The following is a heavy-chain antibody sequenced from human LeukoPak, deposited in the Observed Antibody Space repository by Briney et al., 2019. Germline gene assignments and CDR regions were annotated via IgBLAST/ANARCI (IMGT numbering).Heavy chain of an antibody. Sequence: PGGSLRLSCAASGFTFSSYAMHWVRQAPGKGLEWVAVISYDGSNKYYADSVKGRFTISRDNSKNTLYLQMNSLRAEDTAVYYRARDSSSDYWGQGTLVTVSS. V-gene: IGHV3-30-3*01. D-gene: IGHD6-6*01. CDR1: GFTFSSYA. J-gene: IGHJ4*02. CDR3: ARDSSSDY. CDR2: ISYDGSNK.